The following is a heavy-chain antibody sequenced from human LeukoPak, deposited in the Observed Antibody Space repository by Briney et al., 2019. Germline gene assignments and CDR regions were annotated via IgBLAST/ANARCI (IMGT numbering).Heavy chain of an antibody. Sequence: SDTLTLTCTVSGYSITNDHYWGWIRQPPGKGLEWIGSLYHTGSTHYNPSVRSRVTISVDTSRNQFSLQLTSVTAADTAIYYCVKAEDYEILTGFYHEYFFDYWGQGTLVTVSS. D-gene: IGHD3-9*01. CDR1: GYSITNDHY. CDR2: LYHTGST. V-gene: IGHV4-38-2*02. CDR3: VKAEDYEILTGFYHEYFFDY. J-gene: IGHJ4*02.